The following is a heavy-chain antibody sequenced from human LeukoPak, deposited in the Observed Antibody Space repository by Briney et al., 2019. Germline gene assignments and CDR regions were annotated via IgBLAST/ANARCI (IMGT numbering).Heavy chain of an antibody. D-gene: IGHD3-10*01. CDR1: GGSISNYY. CDR3: ARLEGMVRGVIIKTYYYYGMDV. J-gene: IGHJ6*02. CDR2: IYHSGKT. V-gene: IGHV4-59*12. Sequence: SETLSLTCIVSGGSISNYYWSWIRQSPGKGLEWIGYIYHSGKTNYNPSLKSRVTMSMDTSKNQFSLKLSSVTAADTAVYYCARLEGMVRGVIIKTYYYYGMDVWGQGTTVTVSS.